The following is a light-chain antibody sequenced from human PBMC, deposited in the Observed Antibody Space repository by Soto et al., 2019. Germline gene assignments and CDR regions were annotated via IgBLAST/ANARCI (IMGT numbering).Light chain of an antibody. J-gene: IGKJ1*01. Sequence: DIQMTQSPSTLSAFVGYRVTITCRASQSISTWLAWYQQKPGKVPKLLIFKASSLQSGVPSRFSGSGSGTDFTLTISSLQAEDVAVYYCQQYYSTTWTFGQGTKVDI. V-gene: IGKV1-5*03. CDR3: QQYYSTTWT. CDR1: QSISTW. CDR2: KAS.